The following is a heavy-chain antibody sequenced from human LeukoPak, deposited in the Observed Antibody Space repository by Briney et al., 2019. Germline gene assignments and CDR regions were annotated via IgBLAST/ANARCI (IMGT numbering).Heavy chain of an antibody. CDR2: ISYDGSNK. CDR3: ANVHSSGYYYIGY. Sequence: GGSLRLSCAASGFTFSSYGMHWVRQAPGKGLEWVAVISYDGSNKYYADSVKGRFTISRDNSKNTLYLQMNSLRAEDTAVYYCANVHSSGYYYIGYWGQGTLVTVSS. CDR1: GFTFSSYG. V-gene: IGHV3-30*18. D-gene: IGHD3-22*01. J-gene: IGHJ4*02.